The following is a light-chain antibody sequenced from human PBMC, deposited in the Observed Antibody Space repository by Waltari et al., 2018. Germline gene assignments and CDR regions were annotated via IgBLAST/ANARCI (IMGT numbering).Light chain of an antibody. CDR1: SSDVCGYNF. CDR2: EVN. CDR3: SSYASSGTLV. V-gene: IGLV2-14*01. Sequence: QSALTQPASVSGSPGQSITISCTGTSSDVCGYNFSPWYQVHPGKVPKLIIYEVNRRPSGVSNRFSGSKSGNTASLTISGLQAEDEADFYCSSYASSGTLVFGSGTKVTVL. J-gene: IGLJ1*01.